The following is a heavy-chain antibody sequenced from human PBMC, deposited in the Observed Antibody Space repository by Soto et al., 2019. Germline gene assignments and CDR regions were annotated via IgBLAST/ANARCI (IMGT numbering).Heavy chain of an antibody. CDR3: ARQGRCSISSCYDVGSPYNYFNP. V-gene: IGHV4-39*01. J-gene: IGHJ5*02. Sequence: QLQLQEPSPGLVKPSETLSLTCSVSGGSISNSLNYWGWIRQPPGKGLEWIGTIYYTGNIYYNPSLKSRVNISIDTSRNQFSLRLSSVTAADTAVYYCARQGRCSISSCYDVGSPYNYFNPWGQGTLVTVST. CDR1: GGSISNSLNY. CDR2: IYYTGNI. D-gene: IGHD2-2*01.